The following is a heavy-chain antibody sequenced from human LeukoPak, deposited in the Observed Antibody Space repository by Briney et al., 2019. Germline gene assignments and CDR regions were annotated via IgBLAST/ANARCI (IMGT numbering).Heavy chain of an antibody. J-gene: IGHJ4*02. V-gene: IGHV1-18*01. CDR3: ARDPATYNWNDVDYFDY. D-gene: IGHD1-1*01. CDR1: VYTFTSYG. Sequence: ASVKVSFKACVYTFTSYGISWVRQAPGQGLEWMGWISAYNGNTNYAQKLQGRVTMTTDTSTSTAYMELRSLRSDDTAVYYCARDPATYNWNDVDYFDYWGQGTLVTVS. CDR2: ISAYNGNT.